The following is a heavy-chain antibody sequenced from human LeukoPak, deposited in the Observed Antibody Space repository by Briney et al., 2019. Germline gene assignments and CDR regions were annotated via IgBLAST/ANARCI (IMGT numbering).Heavy chain of an antibody. CDR2: ISAYNGNT. J-gene: IGHJ4*02. Sequence: ASVKVSCKASGYTFTSYGISWVRQAPGQGLERMGWISAYNGNTNYAQKLQGRVTMTTDTSTSTAYMELRSLRSDDTAVHYCARDREIAAAGTGEDYWGQGTLVTVSS. D-gene: IGHD6-13*01. V-gene: IGHV1-18*01. CDR3: ARDREIAAAGTGEDY. CDR1: GYTFTSYG.